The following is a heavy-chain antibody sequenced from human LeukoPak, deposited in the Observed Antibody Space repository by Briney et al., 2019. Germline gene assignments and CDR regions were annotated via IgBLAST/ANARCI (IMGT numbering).Heavy chain of an antibody. CDR2: INTGNGNT. J-gene: IGHJ6*04. Sequence: ASVKVSCKASGYTFTNYAMHWVRQAPGQRLEWMGWINTGNGNTKYSQEFQGRVTITRDMSTSTVYMELSSLRSEDTAVYYCARSKYSSSWLDVWGKGTTVTVSS. D-gene: IGHD6-6*01. V-gene: IGHV1-3*03. CDR3: ARSKYSSSWLDV. CDR1: GYTFTNYA.